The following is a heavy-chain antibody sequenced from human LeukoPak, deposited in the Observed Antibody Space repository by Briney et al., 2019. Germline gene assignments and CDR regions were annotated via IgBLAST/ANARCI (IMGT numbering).Heavy chain of an antibody. CDR2: IYWDDDK. V-gene: IGHV2-5*02. J-gene: IGHJ4*02. CDR3: ALGSGRTFDY. CDR1: GLSLSTSGVG. D-gene: IGHD3-10*01. Sequence: RESGPALVKPTQTLTLTCTFSGLSLSTSGVGVGWIRQPPGEALEWLALIYWDDDKRYSPSLKSRLTTTKDTSKNRVVLTMTNMDPVDSATYYCALGSGRTFDYWGQGTLVTVSS.